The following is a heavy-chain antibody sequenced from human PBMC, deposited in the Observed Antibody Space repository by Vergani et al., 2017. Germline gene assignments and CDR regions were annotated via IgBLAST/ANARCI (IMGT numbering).Heavy chain of an antibody. Sequence: QVQLVESGGGLVPPGRSLRLSCAASGFSFGDYAMTWVRQAPGRGLEWVSMTWYEGNNNYYADSVKGRFTISKDISKNTLYLQMNSLRGDDTAVYYCARETRDTPSSLDYWGQGTLVTVSS. D-gene: IGHD5-24*01. J-gene: IGHJ4*02. CDR1: GFSFGDYA. V-gene: IGHV3-33*01. CDR2: TWYEGNNN. CDR3: ARETRDTPSSLDY.